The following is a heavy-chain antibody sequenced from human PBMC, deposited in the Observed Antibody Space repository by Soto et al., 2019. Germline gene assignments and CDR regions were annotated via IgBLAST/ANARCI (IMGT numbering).Heavy chain of an antibody. D-gene: IGHD3-10*01. CDR3: ASCPQNCITSSPCCLFFDP. J-gene: IGHJ5*02. Sequence: ASVKVSCKASGYTFSNYGMHWVRQAPGQRLEWKGLINAGNGNTKYSQKFQGRVTLTRDTSASTAYMKLSSLRSEDTAVYYCASCPQNCITSSPCCLFFDPWGQVTLVTVSS. CDR1: GYTFSNYG. V-gene: IGHV1-3*01. CDR2: INAGNGNT.